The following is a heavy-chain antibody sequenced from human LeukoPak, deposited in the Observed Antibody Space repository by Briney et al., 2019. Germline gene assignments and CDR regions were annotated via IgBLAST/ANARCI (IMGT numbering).Heavy chain of an antibody. CDR3: ARDVTGYGDTGYYYYGMDV. CDR2: IYSGGST. Sequence: QSGGSLRLSWAASGFTVSSNYMSWVRQAPGKGLEWVSVIYSGGSTYYADSVKGRFTISRDNSKNTLYLQMNSLRAEDTAVYYCARDVTGYGDTGYYYYGMDVWGQGTTVTVSS. J-gene: IGHJ6*02. CDR1: GFTVSSNY. D-gene: IGHD4-17*01. V-gene: IGHV3-53*01.